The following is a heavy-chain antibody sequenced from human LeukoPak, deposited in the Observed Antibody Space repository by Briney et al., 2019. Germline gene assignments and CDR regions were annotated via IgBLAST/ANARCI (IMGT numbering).Heavy chain of an antibody. Sequence: SETLSLTCTVTGGSISSYYWSWTRQPPEKGLDWTGYIYYSRSTNYNPSLQSRVPISVDTSKNQSSLKLSSVPAADTAVYYCAXXEAVAEFDYWGQGTLV. CDR1: GGSISSYY. V-gene: IGHV4-59*08. D-gene: IGHD6-19*01. CDR2: IYYSRST. CDR3: AXXEAVAEFDY. J-gene: IGHJ4*02.